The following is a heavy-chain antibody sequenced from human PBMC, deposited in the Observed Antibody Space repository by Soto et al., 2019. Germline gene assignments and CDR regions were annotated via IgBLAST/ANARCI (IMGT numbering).Heavy chain of an antibody. J-gene: IGHJ4*02. D-gene: IGHD3-3*01. Sequence: PSETLSLTCTVSGGSISSGDYYWSWIRQPPGKGLEWIGYIYYSGSTYYNPSLKSRVTISVDTSKNQFSLKLSSVTAADTAVYYCARGGLPYDFWSGYYWGFDYWGQGTLVTVSS. CDR1: GGSISSGDYY. CDR2: IYYSGST. V-gene: IGHV4-30-4*01. CDR3: ARGGLPYDFWSGYYWGFDY.